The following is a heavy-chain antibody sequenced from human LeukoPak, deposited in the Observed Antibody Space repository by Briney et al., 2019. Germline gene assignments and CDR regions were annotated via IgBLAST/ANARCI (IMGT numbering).Heavy chain of an antibody. V-gene: IGHV1-18*01. J-gene: IGHJ5*02. Sequence: ASVKVSCKASGYTFTSYGISWVRQAPGKGLEWMGWISAYNGNTNYAQKLQGRVTMTTDTSTSTAYMELRSLRSDDTAVYYCARGRTLLRYFDWKVFDPWGQGTLVTVSS. D-gene: IGHD3-9*01. CDR3: ARGRTLLRYFDWKVFDP. CDR1: GYTFTSYG. CDR2: ISAYNGNT.